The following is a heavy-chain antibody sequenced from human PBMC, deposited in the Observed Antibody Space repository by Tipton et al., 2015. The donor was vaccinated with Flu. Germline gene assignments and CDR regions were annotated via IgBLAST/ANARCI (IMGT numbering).Heavy chain of an antibody. D-gene: IGHD6-19*01. CDR3: ARGGSGWRAFDY. V-gene: IGHV3-53*01. Sequence: GSLRLSCAASGFTVSSNHINWVRQAPGKGLEWVSVFYSGGSTNYADSVKGRFTISRDNSKNTLYLQMNSLRAEDTAVYYCARGGSGWRAFDYWGQGTLVTVSS. J-gene: IGHJ4*02. CDR2: FYSGGST. CDR1: GFTVSSNH.